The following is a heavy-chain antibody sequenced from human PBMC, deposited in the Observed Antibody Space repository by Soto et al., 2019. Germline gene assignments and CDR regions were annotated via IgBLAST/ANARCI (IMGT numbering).Heavy chain of an antibody. Sequence: EVQLVESGGGLVQPGGSLRLSCVPSGFTFNSHWMHWVRQAPGKGLVWVSRINGDGSSTSYADSVRGRFTISRDNAKNTLYLQMNSLRAEATAVYYCARDPRDGYHSPPDYWGQGTLVTVSS. J-gene: IGHJ4*02. CDR3: ARDPRDGYHSPPDY. D-gene: IGHD5-12*01. CDR1: GFTFNSHW. V-gene: IGHV3-74*01. CDR2: INGDGSST.